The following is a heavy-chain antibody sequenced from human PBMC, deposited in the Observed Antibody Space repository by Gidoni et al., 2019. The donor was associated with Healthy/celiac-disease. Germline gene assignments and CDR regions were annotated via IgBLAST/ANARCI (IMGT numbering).Heavy chain of an antibody. CDR3: ARDRYRVDWNSYYYGMDV. CDR2: ISSSSSSI. D-gene: IGHD1-7*01. V-gene: IGHV3-21*01. CDR1: GFTFSSYS. Sequence: EVQLVESGGGLVKSGGFLRLSCAASGFTFSSYSMNWVRKAPGKGLEWVSSISSSSSSIYYADAVKGRFTISRNNAKNSLFLQMNSLRAEDTAVYYCARDRYRVDWNSYYYGMDVWGQGTTVTVSS. J-gene: IGHJ6*02.